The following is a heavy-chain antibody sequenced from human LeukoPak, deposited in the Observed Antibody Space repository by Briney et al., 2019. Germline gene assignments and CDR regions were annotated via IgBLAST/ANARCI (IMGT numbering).Heavy chain of an antibody. CDR1: GGTFSSYA. Sequence: ASVKVSCKASGGTFSSYAISWVRQAPGQGLEWMGGIIPIFGTANYAQKFQGRVTITADESMSTAYMELSSLRSEDTAVYYCARFYDSSGWYFQHWGQGTLVTVSS. D-gene: IGHD3-22*01. J-gene: IGHJ1*01. V-gene: IGHV1-69*13. CDR3: ARFYDSSGWYFQH. CDR2: IIPIFGTA.